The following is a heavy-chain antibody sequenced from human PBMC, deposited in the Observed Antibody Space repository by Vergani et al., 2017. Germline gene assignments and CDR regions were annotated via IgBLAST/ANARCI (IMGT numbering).Heavy chain of an antibody. J-gene: IGHJ3*02. CDR3: ASVGVTMVRGVIIYDAFDI. D-gene: IGHD3-10*01. V-gene: IGHV1-69*18. CDR1: GGTFSSYA. Sequence: QVQLVQSGAEVKKPGSSVKVSCKASGGTFSSYAISWVRQAPGQGLEWMGRIIPIFGTANYAQKFQGRVTITADESTSTAYMELSSLRSEDTAVYYCASVGVTMVRGVIIYDAFDIWGQGTMVTVSS. CDR2: IIPIFGTA.